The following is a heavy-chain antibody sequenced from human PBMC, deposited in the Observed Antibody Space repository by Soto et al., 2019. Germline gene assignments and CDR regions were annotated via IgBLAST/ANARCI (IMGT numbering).Heavy chain of an antibody. Sequence: PSETLSLTCTVSGGSISSSDFYWGWLRQPPGKGLDFFGSMYYSGTTYYNPSLKNRITTSVDTSKNQFSLKLISVTAADTAVYYCAVVDSTGNWFDPWGQGALVTVSS. D-gene: IGHD3-22*01. J-gene: IGHJ5*02. CDR3: AVVDSTGNWFDP. CDR2: MYYSGTT. CDR1: GGSISSSDFY. V-gene: IGHV4-39*01.